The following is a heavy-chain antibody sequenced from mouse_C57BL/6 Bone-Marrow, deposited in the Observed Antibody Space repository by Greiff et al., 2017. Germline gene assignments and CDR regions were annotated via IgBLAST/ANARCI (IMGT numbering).Heavy chain of an antibody. D-gene: IGHD2-4*01. Sequence: QVQLQQSGAELVKPGASVKMSCKASGYTFTTYPIEWMKQNHGKSLEWIGNFHPYNDDTTYNEKFKGKATLTVEKSSSTVYLELSRLTSDDSAVYYCAIYDYDEGYFDYWGQGTTLTVSS. V-gene: IGHV1-47*01. CDR3: AIYDYDEGYFDY. CDR1: GYTFTTYP. J-gene: IGHJ2*01. CDR2: FHPYNDDT.